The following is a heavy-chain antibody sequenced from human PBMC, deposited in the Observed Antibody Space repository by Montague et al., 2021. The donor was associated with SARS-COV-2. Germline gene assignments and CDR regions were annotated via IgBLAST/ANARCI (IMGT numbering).Heavy chain of an antibody. D-gene: IGHD1-26*01. J-gene: IGHJ4*02. V-gene: IGHV3-30-3*01. CDR3: ARGPGTYSLDY. CDR2: GSNK. Sequence: GSNKHNADSVKGRFTISRDKSKNTLYVQMNSLRAEDTAVYYFARGPGTYSLDYWGQGTLVTVSS.